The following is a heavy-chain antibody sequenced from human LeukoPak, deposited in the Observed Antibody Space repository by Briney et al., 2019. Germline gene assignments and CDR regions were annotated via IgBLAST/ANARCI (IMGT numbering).Heavy chain of an antibody. CDR1: GFTFSSYS. J-gene: IGHJ4*02. CDR2: ISSSSYI. V-gene: IGHV3-21*01. CDR3: ARDSGSRTFDY. D-gene: IGHD1-26*01. Sequence: GGSLRLSRAASGFTFSSYSMNWVRQAPGKGLEWVSSISSSSYIYYADSVKGRFTISRDNSKNTLYLQMSSLRAEDTAVYYCARDSGSRTFDYWGQGTLVTVSS.